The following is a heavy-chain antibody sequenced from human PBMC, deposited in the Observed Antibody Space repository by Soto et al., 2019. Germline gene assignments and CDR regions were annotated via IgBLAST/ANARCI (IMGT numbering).Heavy chain of an antibody. CDR3: AKDLRYCSSTSCYEFYYYYYMDV. V-gene: IGHV3-30*18. CDR1: GFTFSSYG. J-gene: IGHJ6*03. D-gene: IGHD2-2*01. Sequence: QVQLVESGGGVVQPGRSLRLSCAASGFTFSSYGMHWVRQAPGKGLEWVAVISYDGSNKYYADSVKGRFTISRDNSKNTRYLQMNSLRAEDTAVYYCAKDLRYCSSTSCYEFYYYYYMDVWGKGTTVTVSS. CDR2: ISYDGSNK.